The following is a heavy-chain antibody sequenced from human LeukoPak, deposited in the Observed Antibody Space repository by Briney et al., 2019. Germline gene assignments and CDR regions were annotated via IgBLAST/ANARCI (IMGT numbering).Heavy chain of an antibody. Sequence: GGSLRLSCAASGFTFSSYSMNWVRQAPGKGLEWVSSISSSSSYIYYADSVKGRFTISRDNAKNSLYLQMNSLRAEDTAVYYCARELGYCSSTSCYNGDYWGQGTLVTVSS. D-gene: IGHD2-2*01. CDR2: ISSSSSYI. CDR1: GFTFSSYS. V-gene: IGHV3-21*01. CDR3: ARELGYCSSTSCYNGDY. J-gene: IGHJ4*02.